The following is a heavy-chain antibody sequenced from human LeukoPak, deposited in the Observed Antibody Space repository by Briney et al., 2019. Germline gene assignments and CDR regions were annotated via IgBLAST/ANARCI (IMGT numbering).Heavy chain of an antibody. CDR3: AKDAITFGGVITAPYYFDY. CDR1: GFTFSSYG. Sequence: PGGSLRLSCAASGFTFSSYGMSWVRQAPGKGLEWVSGISGSGGSTYYGDSVKGRFTISRDNSKNTLYLQMNSLRAEDTAVYYCAKDAITFGGVITAPYYFDYWGQGTLVTVSS. CDR2: ISGSGGST. V-gene: IGHV3-23*01. D-gene: IGHD3-16*02. J-gene: IGHJ4*02.